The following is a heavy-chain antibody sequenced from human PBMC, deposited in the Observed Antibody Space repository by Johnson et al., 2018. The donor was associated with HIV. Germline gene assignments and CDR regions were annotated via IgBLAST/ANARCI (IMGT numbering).Heavy chain of an antibody. D-gene: IGHD3-22*01. CDR3: ARGITMIGVDAFDI. CDR1: GFTFSSYA. J-gene: IGHJ3*02. CDR2: ISSNGGST. Sequence: VQLVESGGGLVQPGGSLRLSCAASGFTFSSYAMHWVRQAPGKGLEYVSAISSNGGSTYYANSVKGRFTISRDNSKNTLYLQMGSLRAEDMAVYYCARGITMIGVDAFDIRGQGTMVTVSS. V-gene: IGHV3-64*01.